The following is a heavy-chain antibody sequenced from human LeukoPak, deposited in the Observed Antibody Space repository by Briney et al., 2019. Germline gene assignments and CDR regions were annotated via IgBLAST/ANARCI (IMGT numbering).Heavy chain of an antibody. J-gene: IGHJ4*02. Sequence: PGGSLRLSCAASGFTFSSYAMHWVRQAPGKGLEWVAVISYDGSNKYYADSVKGRFTISRDNSKNTLYLQMNSLRAEDTAVYYCAVSFIAAAGTDTYYFDYWGQGTLVTVSS. CDR1: GFTFSSYA. CDR3: AVSFIAAAGTDTYYFDY. V-gene: IGHV3-30*04. D-gene: IGHD6-13*01. CDR2: ISYDGSNK.